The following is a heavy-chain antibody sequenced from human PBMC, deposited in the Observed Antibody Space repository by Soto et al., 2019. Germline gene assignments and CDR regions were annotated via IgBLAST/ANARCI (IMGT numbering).Heavy chain of an antibody. CDR3: ARGGIALAGIFYFDY. V-gene: IGHV1-69*12. Sequence: QVQLVQSGAEVKKPGSSVKISCEASGGTFSNYAISWVRQAPGQGLEWMGGIIPIFGSAHYAQKFQGRVSITADESTSTVYMELSSLRSEDTAVYYCARGGIALAGIFYFDYWGQGTLVTVSS. CDR1: GGTFSNYA. D-gene: IGHD6-19*01. J-gene: IGHJ4*02. CDR2: IIPIFGSA.